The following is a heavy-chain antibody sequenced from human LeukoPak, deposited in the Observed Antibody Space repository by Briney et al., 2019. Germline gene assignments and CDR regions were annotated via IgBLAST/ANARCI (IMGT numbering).Heavy chain of an antibody. CDR3: AKATATKTIAAAGTGFDY. CDR1: GFTFSSYA. J-gene: IGHJ4*02. Sequence: GESLRLSCAASGFTFSSYAMSWARQAPGKGLEWVSAISGSGGSTHYADSVKGRFTISRDNSKNTLYLQMNSLRAEDTAVYYCAKATATKTIAAAGTGFDYWGQGTLVTVSS. V-gene: IGHV3-23*01. D-gene: IGHD6-13*01. CDR2: ISGSGGST.